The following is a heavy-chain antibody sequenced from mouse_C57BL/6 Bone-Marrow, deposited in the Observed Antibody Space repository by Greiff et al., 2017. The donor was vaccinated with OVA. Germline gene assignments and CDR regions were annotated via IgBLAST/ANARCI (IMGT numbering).Heavy chain of an antibody. V-gene: IGHV5-17*01. J-gene: IGHJ4*01. D-gene: IGHD1-1*01. Sequence: EVKLVESGGGLVKPGGSLKLSCAASGFTFSDYGMHWVRQAPEKGLEWVAYISSGSSTIYYADTVKGRFTISRDNAKNTLFLQMTSLRSEDTAMYYCARFSTTVVGDYYAMDYWGQGTSVTVSS. CDR1: GFTFSDYG. CDR2: ISSGSSTI. CDR3: ARFSTTVVGDYYAMDY.